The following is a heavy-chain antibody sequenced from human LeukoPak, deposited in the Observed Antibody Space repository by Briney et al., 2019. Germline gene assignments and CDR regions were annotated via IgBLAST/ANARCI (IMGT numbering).Heavy chain of an antibody. CDR3: ARAVDSSGYYLGEWFDP. J-gene: IGHJ5*02. V-gene: IGHV1-69*06. CDR2: IIPIFGTA. CDR1: GGTFSSYA. Sequence: SVKVSCKASGGTFSSYAISWVRQAPGQGLEWMGGIIPIFGTANYAQKFQGRVTITADKSTSTAYMELSSLRSEDTAVYYCARAVDSSGYYLGEWFDPWGQGTLVTVSS. D-gene: IGHD3-22*01.